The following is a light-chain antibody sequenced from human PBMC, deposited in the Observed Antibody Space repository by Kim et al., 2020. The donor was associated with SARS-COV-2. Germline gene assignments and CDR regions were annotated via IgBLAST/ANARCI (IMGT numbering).Light chain of an antibody. Sequence: ASVGDRVTITCRASQSISSWLAWYQQKPGKAPKLLIYKTSSLESGVPSRFSGSGSGTEFTLTISSLQPDDFATYHCQQYESYPYTFGQGTKLEI. CDR3: QQYESYPYT. CDR2: KTS. J-gene: IGKJ2*01. V-gene: IGKV1-5*03. CDR1: QSISSW.